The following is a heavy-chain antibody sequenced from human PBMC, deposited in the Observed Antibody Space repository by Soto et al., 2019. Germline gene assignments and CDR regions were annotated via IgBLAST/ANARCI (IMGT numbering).Heavy chain of an antibody. Sequence: ASVKVSCKASGYTFTRSGISWVRQAPGQGLEWMGRISPILNIPNYAQKFQGRVTITADKSTTTAYMELSSLRSEDTAVYFCATARGYSYGIDYWGQGTLVTVSS. J-gene: IGHJ4*02. CDR3: ATARGYSYGIDY. V-gene: IGHV1-69*04. D-gene: IGHD5-18*01. CDR2: ISPILNIP. CDR1: GYTFTRSG.